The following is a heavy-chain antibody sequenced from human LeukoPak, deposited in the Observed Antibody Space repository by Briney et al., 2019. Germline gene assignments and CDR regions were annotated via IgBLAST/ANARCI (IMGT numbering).Heavy chain of an antibody. CDR3: AKGYYDYVWGSYYFDY. CDR1: GFTFSSYA. CDR2: ISGSGGST. Sequence: GGSLRLSCAASGFTFSSYAMSWVRQAPGKGLEWVSAISGSGGSTYYADSAKGRFTISRDNSRDTLYLRMNSLRAEDTAVYYCAKGYYDYVWGSYYFDYWGQGTLVTVSS. J-gene: IGHJ4*02. D-gene: IGHD3-16*01. V-gene: IGHV3-23*01.